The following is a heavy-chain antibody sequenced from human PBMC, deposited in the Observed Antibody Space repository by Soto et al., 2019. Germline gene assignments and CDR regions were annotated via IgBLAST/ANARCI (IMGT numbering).Heavy chain of an antibody. D-gene: IGHD6-6*01. CDR1: GGSISSGGYY. CDR2: IYYSGST. J-gene: IGHJ6*02. Sequence: LSLPCTVSGGSISSGGYYWSWIRQHPGKGLEWIGYIYYSGSTYYNPSLKSRVTISVDTSKNQFSLKLSSVTAADTAVYYCARDSEYSSSSRGVYYYGMDVWGQGTTVTVSS. V-gene: IGHV4-31*03. CDR3: ARDSEYSSSSRGVYYYGMDV.